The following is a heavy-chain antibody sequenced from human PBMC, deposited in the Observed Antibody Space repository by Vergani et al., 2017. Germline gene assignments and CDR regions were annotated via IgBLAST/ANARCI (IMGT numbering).Heavy chain of an antibody. CDR1: GFTFSSYA. CDR2: ISYDGSNK. Sequence: QVQLVESGGGVVQPGRSLRLSCAASGFTFSSYAMHWVRQAPGKGLEWVAVISYDGSNKYYADSVKGRFTISRDNSKNTLYLQMNSLRAEDTALYYCAKDMRGGNSALDYWGQGTLVTVSS. CDR3: AKDMRGGNSALDY. D-gene: IGHD4-23*01. J-gene: IGHJ4*02. V-gene: IGHV3-30-3*01.